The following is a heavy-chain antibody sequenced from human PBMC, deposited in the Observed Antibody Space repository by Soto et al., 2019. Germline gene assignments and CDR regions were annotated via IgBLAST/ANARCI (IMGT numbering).Heavy chain of an antibody. V-gene: IGHV3-21*01. CDR1: GFTFSSYS. CDR3: ARDIPQGATGILNYYYYGMDV. Sequence: PGGSLRLSCAASGFTFSSYSMNWVRQAPGKGLEWVSSISSSSSYIYYADSVKGRFTISRDNAKNSLYLQMNSLRAEDTAVYYCARDIPQGATGILNYYYYGMDVWGQGTTVTV. CDR2: ISSSSSYI. J-gene: IGHJ6*02. D-gene: IGHD1-26*01.